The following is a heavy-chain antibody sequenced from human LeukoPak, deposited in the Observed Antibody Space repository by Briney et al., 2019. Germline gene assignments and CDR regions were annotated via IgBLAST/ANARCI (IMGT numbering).Heavy chain of an antibody. V-gene: IGHV3-30*18. Sequence: PGGSLRLSCAASGFTFSSYWMHWVRQAPGKGLEWVAVISYDGSNKYYADSVKGRFTISRDNSKNTLYLQMNSLRAEDTAVYYCAKGSLYDILTGTPNFDYWGQGTLVTVSS. CDR3: AKGSLYDILTGTPNFDY. CDR1: GFTFSSYW. D-gene: IGHD3-9*01. J-gene: IGHJ4*02. CDR2: ISYDGSNK.